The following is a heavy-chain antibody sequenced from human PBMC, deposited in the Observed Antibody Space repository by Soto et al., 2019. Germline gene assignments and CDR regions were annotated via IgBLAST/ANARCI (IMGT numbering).Heavy chain of an antibody. CDR1: GGSISSGGYY. CDR3: ARGFRATPYFDY. J-gene: IGHJ4*02. D-gene: IGHD5-12*01. Sequence: SETLSLTCPVSGGSISSGGYYWSWIRQHPGKGLEWIGYIYYSGSTYYNPSLKSRVTISVDTSKNQFSLKLSSVTAADTAVYYCARGFRATPYFDYWGQGTLVTVSS. CDR2: IYYSGST. V-gene: IGHV4-31*03.